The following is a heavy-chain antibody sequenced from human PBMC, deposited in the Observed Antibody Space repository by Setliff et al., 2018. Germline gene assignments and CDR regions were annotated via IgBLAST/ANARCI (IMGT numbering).Heavy chain of an antibody. J-gene: IGHJ6*03. CDR2: ITSSSSTI. Sequence: GGSLILSCAASGFAFSTYRMNWVRQAPGKGLEWVSYITSSSSTIDYADSVKRRFTISRDDAKNSLYLQMNSLRAEDTAVYYCARVIYFYYMDVWGKGTTVTVSS. V-gene: IGHV3-48*01. CDR3: ARVIYFYYMDV. CDR1: GFAFSTYR.